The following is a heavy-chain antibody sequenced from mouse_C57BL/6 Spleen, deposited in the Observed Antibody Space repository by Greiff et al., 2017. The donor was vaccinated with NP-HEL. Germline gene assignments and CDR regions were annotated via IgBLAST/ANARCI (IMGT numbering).Heavy chain of an antibody. D-gene: IGHD1-1*01. CDR3: ASSPLITTVVATDYAMDY. CDR2: INPNYGTT. CDR1: GYSFTDYN. J-gene: IGHJ4*01. Sequence: EVQLQQSGPELVKPGASVKISCKASGYSFTDYNMNWVKQSNGKSLEWIGVINPNYGTTSYNQKFKGKATLTVAKSSSTAYMQLNSLTSEDSAVYYCASSPLITTVVATDYAMDYWGQGTSVTVSS. V-gene: IGHV1-39*01.